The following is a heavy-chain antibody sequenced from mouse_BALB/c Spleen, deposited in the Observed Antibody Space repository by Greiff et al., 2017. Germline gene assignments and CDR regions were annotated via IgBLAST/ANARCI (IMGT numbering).Heavy chain of an antibody. J-gene: IGHJ4*01. CDR2: ISSGGSYT. CDR3: AREELRPRGAMDY. CDR1: GFTFSSYG. D-gene: IGHD1-2*01. Sequence: EVKLVESGGDLVKPGGSLKLSCAASGFTFSSYGMSWVRQTPDKRLEWVATISSGGSYTYYPDSVKGRFTISRDNAKNTLYLQMSSLKSEDTAMYYCAREELRPRGAMDYWGQGTSVTVSS. V-gene: IGHV5-6*01.